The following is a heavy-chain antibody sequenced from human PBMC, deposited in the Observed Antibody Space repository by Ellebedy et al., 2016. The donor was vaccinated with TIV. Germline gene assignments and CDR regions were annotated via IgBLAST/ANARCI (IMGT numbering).Heavy chain of an antibody. V-gene: IGHV1-2*02. CDR2: INPKSGEI. Sequence: ASVKVSCXASRGIFNRCIFTWVRQAPGQGLEWMGCINPKSGEIKYAPKFQGRVTVTSDASVSTAYMELSSLSSDDTALYYCASKRCGGANCHLPTFDYWGQGTLVTVSS. CDR1: RGIFNRCI. D-gene: IGHD2-21*01. J-gene: IGHJ4*02. CDR3: ASKRCGGANCHLPTFDY.